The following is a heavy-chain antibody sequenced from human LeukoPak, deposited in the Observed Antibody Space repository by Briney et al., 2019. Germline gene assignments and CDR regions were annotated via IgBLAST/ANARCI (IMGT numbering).Heavy chain of an antibody. V-gene: IGHV1-18*01. J-gene: IGHJ4*02. CDR2: ISGYNGNT. CDR1: GYTFTSYG. D-gene: IGHD3-22*01. Sequence: ASVKVSCKASGYTFTSYGISWVRQAPGQGLEWMGWISGYNGNTNYAQKLQGRVTMTTDTSTSTAYMELRSLRSDDTAVYYCARADLLYDSSGYYGYWGQGTLVTVSS. CDR3: ARADLLYDSSGYYGY.